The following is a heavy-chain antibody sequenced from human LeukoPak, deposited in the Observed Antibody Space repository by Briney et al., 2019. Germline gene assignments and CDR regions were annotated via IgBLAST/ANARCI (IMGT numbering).Heavy chain of an antibody. J-gene: IGHJ3*02. Sequence: PGGSLRLSRAASGFTFDDYAMHWVRQAPGKGLEWVSLISGDGGSTYYADSVKGRFTISRDNSKNSLYLQMNSLRTEDTALYYCAKVAQYSSSWYYRDDAFDIWGQGTMVTVSS. CDR3: AKVAQYSSSWYYRDDAFDI. V-gene: IGHV3-43*02. D-gene: IGHD6-13*01. CDR1: GFTFDDYA. CDR2: ISGDGGST.